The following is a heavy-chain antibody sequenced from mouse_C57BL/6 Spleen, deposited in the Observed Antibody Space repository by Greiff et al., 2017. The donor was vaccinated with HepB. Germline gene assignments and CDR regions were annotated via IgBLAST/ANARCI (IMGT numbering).Heavy chain of an antibody. CDR2: IYPGDGDT. Sequence: VKLVESGPELVKPGASVKISCKASGYAFSSSWMNWVKQRPGKGLEWIGRIYPGDGDTNYNGKFKGKATLTADKSSSTAYMQLSSLTSEDSAVYFCARRGDGSSGYAMDYWGQGTSVTVSS. V-gene: IGHV1-82*01. CDR3: ARRGDGSSGYAMDY. J-gene: IGHJ4*01. D-gene: IGHD1-1*01. CDR1: GYAFSSSW.